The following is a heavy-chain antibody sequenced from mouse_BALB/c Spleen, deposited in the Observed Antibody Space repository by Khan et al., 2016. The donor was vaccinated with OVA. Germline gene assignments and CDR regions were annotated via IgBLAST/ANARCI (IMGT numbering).Heavy chain of an antibody. D-gene: IGHD1-1*01. V-gene: IGHV5-9-3*01. CDR1: GFTFSNYA. Sequence: EVELVESGGGLVKPGGSLKFSCAASGFTFSNYAMSWVRQTPEKRLEWVATISSGGSYTYYPDSVKGRFTISRDNANNTLYLKMSSLRSEDKAMXYCARTPGYYRSNYFDYWGQGTTLTGSS. CDR3: ARTPGYYRSNYFDY. CDR2: ISSGGSYT. J-gene: IGHJ2*01.